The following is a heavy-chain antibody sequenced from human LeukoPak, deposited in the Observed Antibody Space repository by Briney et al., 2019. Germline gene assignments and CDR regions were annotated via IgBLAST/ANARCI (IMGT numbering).Heavy chain of an antibody. Sequence: ASVKVSCKASAYTFTSYGISWVRQAPGQGLERLGWISAYNGNTNYAQKLQGRVTMTTDTSTSTAYMELRSLRSDDTAVYYCARERVTAMVPYYFDYWGQGTLVTVSS. V-gene: IGHV1-18*01. CDR2: ISAYNGNT. J-gene: IGHJ4*02. D-gene: IGHD5-18*01. CDR3: ARERVTAMVPYYFDY. CDR1: AYTFTSYG.